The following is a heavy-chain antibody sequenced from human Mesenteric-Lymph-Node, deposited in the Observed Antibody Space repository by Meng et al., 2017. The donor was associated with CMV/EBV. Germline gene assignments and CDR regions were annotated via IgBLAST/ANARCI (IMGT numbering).Heavy chain of an antibody. D-gene: IGHD3-16*01. CDR1: GFNFNIAW. J-gene: IGHJ6*02. CDR3: TWGRRGAGLPMTYYYYGMDV. Sequence: GESLKISCAASGFNFNIAWMSWVRQASGKGLEWVGRIKSKTDGATTDYAAPVKGRLTISRDDSKNTLYLQMNSLKTEDTAVYYCTWGRRGAGLPMTYYYYGMDVWGQGTTVTVSS. V-gene: IGHV3-15*01. CDR2: IKSKTDGATT.